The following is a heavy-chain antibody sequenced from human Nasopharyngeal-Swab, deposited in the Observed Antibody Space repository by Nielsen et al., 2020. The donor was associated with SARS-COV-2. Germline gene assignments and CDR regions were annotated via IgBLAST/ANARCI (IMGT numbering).Heavy chain of an antibody. J-gene: IGHJ6*03. CDR3: ARGVSRSGYNYEGPYYYMDV. CDR2: LYHSGSS. Sequence: SETLSLTCAVSGGSISSDYWWNWVRQSPGKGLEWIGELYHSGSSNHNPSLKSRVIISVDKSKNHFSLKLTSVTAADTALYYCARGVSRSGYNYEGPYYYMDVWGKGTTVTVSS. CDR1: GGSISSDYW. D-gene: IGHD5-12*01. V-gene: IGHV4-4*02.